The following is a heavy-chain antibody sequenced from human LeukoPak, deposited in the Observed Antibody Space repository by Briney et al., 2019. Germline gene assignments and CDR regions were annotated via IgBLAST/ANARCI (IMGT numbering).Heavy chain of an antibody. D-gene: IGHD6-19*01. CDR1: GVTFSSYA. V-gene: IGHV3-30-3*01. J-gene: IGHJ4*02. CDR2: ISYDGSNK. Sequence: SGVSLRLSCAASGVTFSSYAMHWVRQAPGKGLEWVAVISYDGSNKYYADFVKGRYTISRDNSKNTLYLQMNSLIAEDPAVYYCARDRKYSSGWFDYWGQGTLVTVSS. CDR3: ARDRKYSSGWFDY.